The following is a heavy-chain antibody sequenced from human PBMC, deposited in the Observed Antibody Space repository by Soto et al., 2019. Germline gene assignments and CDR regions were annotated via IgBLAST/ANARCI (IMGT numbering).Heavy chain of an antibody. D-gene: IGHD5-18*01. V-gene: IGHV2-70*01. J-gene: IGHJ6*02. Sequence: SGPTQVNRTETRTRTCTFCGFSLSTSGMCVSWIRQPPGKALEWLALIDWDDDKSYSTSLKPRLTISKDTSKNQVVLTMTNMDPVDTATYYCSRIPPPSDPCIQPCYAMDVWGQGTTVTVSS. CDR1: GFSLSTSGMC. CDR3: SRIPPPSDPCIQPCYAMDV. CDR2: IDWDDDK.